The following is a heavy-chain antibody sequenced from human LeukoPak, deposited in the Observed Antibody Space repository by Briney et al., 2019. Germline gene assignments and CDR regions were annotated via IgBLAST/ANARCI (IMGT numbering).Heavy chain of an antibody. CDR1: GYTFTSYD. CDR2: MNPNSGNT. Sequence: ASVKVSCKASGYTFTSYDINWVRQATGQGLEWMGWMNPNSGNTGYAQKFQGRVTMTRNTSISTAYMELSSLRSEDTAVYYCARVFRGSCNYLRVFDYWGQGTLVTVSS. CDR3: ARVFRGSCNYLRVFDY. V-gene: IGHV1-8*01. D-gene: IGHD2-15*01. J-gene: IGHJ4*02.